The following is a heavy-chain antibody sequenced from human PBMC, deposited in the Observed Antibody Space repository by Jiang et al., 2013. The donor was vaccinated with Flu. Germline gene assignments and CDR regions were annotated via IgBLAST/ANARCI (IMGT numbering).Heavy chain of an antibody. CDR3: ARGKVDYYAMDV. CDR1: GDSVSSNSAA. Sequence: SQTLSLTCAISGDSVSSNSAAWNRIRQSPSRGLEWLGRTFYRSKWYSDYAVSVKSRVIVNPDTSKNQFSLQLNSVTPEDTAVYYCARGKVDYYAMDVWGQGTTVTVSS. CDR2: TFYRSKWYS. J-gene: IGHJ6*02. V-gene: IGHV6-1*01.